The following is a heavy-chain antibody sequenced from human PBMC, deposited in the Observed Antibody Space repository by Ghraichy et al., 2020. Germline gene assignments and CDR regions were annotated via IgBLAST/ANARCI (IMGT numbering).Heavy chain of an antibody. D-gene: IGHD3-3*01. CDR1: GYTLTELS. CDR3: ATEFKSGSPWSPLDV. V-gene: IGHV1-24*01. Sequence: ASVKVSCKVSGYTLTELSMHWVRQPPGKGLEWMGGFDLEDGETIYAQKFQGRVTMTEDTSIDTAYMELSSLRSEDTAMYYCATEFKSGSPWSPLDVWGQGTTVTVSS. CDR2: FDLEDGET. J-gene: IGHJ6*02.